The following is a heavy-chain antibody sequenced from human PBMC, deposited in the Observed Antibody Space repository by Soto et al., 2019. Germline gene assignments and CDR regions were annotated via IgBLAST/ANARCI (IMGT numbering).Heavy chain of an antibody. CDR1: GGSISSSSYY. D-gene: IGHD6-19*01. V-gene: IGHV4-39*01. CDR2: IYYSGST. J-gene: IGHJ5*02. CDR3: ARLVRQWLPPGWFDP. Sequence: SETLSLTCTVSGGSISSSSYYWGWIRQPPGKGLEWIGSIYYSGSTYYNPSLKSRVTISVDTSKNQFSLKLSSVTAADTAVYYCARLVRQWLPPGWFDPWGQGTLVTV.